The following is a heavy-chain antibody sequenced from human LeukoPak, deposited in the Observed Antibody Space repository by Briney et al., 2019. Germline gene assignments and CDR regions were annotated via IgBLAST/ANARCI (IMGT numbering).Heavy chain of an antibody. J-gene: IGHJ5*02. D-gene: IGHD2-21*02. CDR1: GGSISNYY. Sequence: PSETLSLTCTVSGGSISNYYWSWIRQPPGKGLEWIGYIYYSGSTNYNPSLKSRLTISVDTSKNQFSLKLSSVTAADTAVYSCARDGVTGMGNWFDPWGQGTLVTVSS. V-gene: IGHV4-59*01. CDR3: ARDGVTGMGNWFDP. CDR2: IYYSGST.